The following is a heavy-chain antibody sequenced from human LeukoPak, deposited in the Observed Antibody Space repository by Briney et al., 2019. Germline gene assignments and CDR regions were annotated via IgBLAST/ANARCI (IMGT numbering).Heavy chain of an antibody. D-gene: IGHD2/OR15-2a*01. CDR3: VREGEGPLSKDFDY. CDR1: GFTFTDHY. Sequence: ASVKVSCNSSGFTFTDHYIHWERQAPGQGLEWMGYIGPHSTFTSSPQEFQGRVTMTRDTSMTTAYMELTRLTSDDTAVYYCVREGEGPLSKDFDYWGQGTLVTVSS. J-gene: IGHJ4*02. CDR2: IGPHSTFT. V-gene: IGHV1-2*02.